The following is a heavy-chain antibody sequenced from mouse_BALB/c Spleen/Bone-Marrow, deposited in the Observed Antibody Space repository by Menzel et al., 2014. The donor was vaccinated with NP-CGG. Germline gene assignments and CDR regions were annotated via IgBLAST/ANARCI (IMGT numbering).Heavy chain of an antibody. J-gene: IGHJ2*01. CDR1: GFAFSSYD. D-gene: IGHD4-1*01. CDR2: ISNGGGST. V-gene: IGHV5-12-1*01. Sequence: EVKLVESGGGLVKPGGFLKLSCAASGFAFSSYDMSWVRQTPEKRLEWVAYISNGGGSTYYPDTVKGRFTISRDNAKNTLYLQMSSLKSEDTAMYYCTRHELGLFDYWGQGTTLTVSS. CDR3: TRHELGLFDY.